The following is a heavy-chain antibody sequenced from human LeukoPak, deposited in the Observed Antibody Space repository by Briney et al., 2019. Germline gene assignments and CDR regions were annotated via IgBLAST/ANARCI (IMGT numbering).Heavy chain of an antibody. D-gene: IGHD2-15*01. V-gene: IGHV1-18*01. J-gene: IGHJ5*02. CDR2: VSIYSGKT. Sequence: ASGKVSCKASGYTFTNYGISWVRQAQGQGLEWMGWVSIYSGKTNYAQKFQGRVSMTTETSTDTVYMELKSLRSDDTATYYCARDLGYCSFGFGLGSCNRRWFDPWGQGTLVSVSS. CDR1: GYTFTNYG. CDR3: ARDLGYCSFGFGLGSCNRRWFDP.